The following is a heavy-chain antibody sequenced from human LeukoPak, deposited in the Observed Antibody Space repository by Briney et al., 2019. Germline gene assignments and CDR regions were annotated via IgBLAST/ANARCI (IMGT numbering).Heavy chain of an antibody. J-gene: IGHJ4*02. Sequence: GALRLSCTASGFAFDEHGMSWVRQVPGKGLEWVSGINWSGGSTGYADPLRGRFTISRDNAKNSLYLQMDSLRAEDTALYNCARAPITSPFYFDYWGQGTLVTVSS. CDR1: GFAFDEHG. CDR2: INWSGGST. V-gene: IGHV3-20*01. D-gene: IGHD2-2*01. CDR3: ARAPITSPFYFDY.